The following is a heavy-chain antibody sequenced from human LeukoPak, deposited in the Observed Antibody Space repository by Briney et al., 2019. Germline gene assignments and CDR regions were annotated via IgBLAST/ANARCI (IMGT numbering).Heavy chain of an antibody. V-gene: IGHV3-7*05. Sequence: PGGSLRLSCTASTLTLNNCWMSWVRQAPGKGLEWVANIKQDGSEKYHVDSVKGRFTISRDNAKNSLYLQMNSLRAEDTAVYYCASRAGYTGSWSAFDYWGQGTLVTVSS. D-gene: IGHD6-13*01. CDR1: TLTLNNCW. CDR3: ASRAGYTGSWSAFDY. CDR2: IKQDGSEK. J-gene: IGHJ4*02.